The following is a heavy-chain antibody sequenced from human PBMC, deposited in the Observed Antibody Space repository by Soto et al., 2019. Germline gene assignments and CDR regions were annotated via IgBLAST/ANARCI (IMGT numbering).Heavy chain of an antibody. D-gene: IGHD6-19*01. Sequence: RLSCAASGFTFSSYAMSWVRQAPGKGLDWVSAISGSGGSTYYADSVKGRFTISRDNSRNTLYLQMNSLRAEDTAVYYCAKDISGSGWPDYWGQGTLVTVSS. CDR2: ISGSGGST. CDR3: AKDISGSGWPDY. CDR1: GFTFSSYA. V-gene: IGHV3-23*01. J-gene: IGHJ4*02.